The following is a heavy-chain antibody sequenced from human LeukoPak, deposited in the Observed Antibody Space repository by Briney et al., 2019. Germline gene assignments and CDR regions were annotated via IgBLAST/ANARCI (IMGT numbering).Heavy chain of an antibody. J-gene: IGHJ3*02. V-gene: IGHV3-21*01. CDR1: GFTFSSYV. D-gene: IGHD2-2*01. CDR3: ARASPAARGEAFDI. Sequence: GGSLRLSCAASGFTFSSYVINWVRQAPGKGLEWVSSISSSSSYIYYADSVKGRFTISRDNAKNSLYLQMNSLRAEDTAVYYCARASPAARGEAFDIWGQGTMVTVSS. CDR2: ISSSSSYI.